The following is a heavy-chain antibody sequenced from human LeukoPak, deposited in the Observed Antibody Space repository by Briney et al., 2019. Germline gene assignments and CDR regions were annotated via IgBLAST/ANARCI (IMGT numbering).Heavy chain of an antibody. J-gene: IGHJ3*02. D-gene: IGHD5-12*01. Sequence: GGSLRLSCAASGFTFSSYSMNWVRQAPGKGLEWVSSISSSSSYIYYADSVKGRFTISRDDAKNSLYLQMNSLRAEDTAVYYCARVYDIVATMVSAFDIWGQGTMVTVSS. CDR3: ARVYDIVATMVSAFDI. CDR1: GFTFSSYS. V-gene: IGHV3-21*01. CDR2: ISSSSSYI.